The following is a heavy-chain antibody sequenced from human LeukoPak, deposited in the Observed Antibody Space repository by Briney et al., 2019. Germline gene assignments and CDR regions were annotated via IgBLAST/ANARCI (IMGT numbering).Heavy chain of an antibody. J-gene: IGHJ5*02. V-gene: IGHV4-39*07. CDR2: IDYSGTT. CDR3: ARDDLRSDWFDP. CDR1: GGSISSRSYS. Sequence: SSETLSLTCSVSGGSISSRSYSWGWIRQPPGKGLEWIGNIDYSGTTYYTPSLKSRITISVDTSKNQFSLRPSSVTAADTAVYYCARDDLRSDWFDPWGQGTLVIVSS.